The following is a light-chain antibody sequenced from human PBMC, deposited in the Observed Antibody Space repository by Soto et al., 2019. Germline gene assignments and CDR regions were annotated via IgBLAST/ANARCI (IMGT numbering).Light chain of an antibody. V-gene: IGLV2-14*01. CDR3: SSYTSSSTVV. J-gene: IGLJ2*01. CDR1: SSDVGGYNY. CDR2: DVS. Sequence: QSALTQPASVSGSPGQSITISCTGTSSDVGGYNYVSWYQQHPGKAPKLMIYDVSNRPSGVSNRFSGSKSGNTAPLTISGLRGEDEADYYCSSYTSSSTVVFGGGTKLTVL.